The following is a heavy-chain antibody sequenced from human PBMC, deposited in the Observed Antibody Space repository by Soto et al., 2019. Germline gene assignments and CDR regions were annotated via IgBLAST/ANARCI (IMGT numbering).Heavy chain of an antibody. J-gene: IGHJ4*02. D-gene: IGHD2-2*01. CDR1: GFTVSNNY. Sequence: EVQLVESGGGLVQPGGSLRLSCAVSGFTVSNNYMSWVRQAPGKGLEWVSVIYSGGSTYYADSIKGRFTISRDNSKNTLYLQINSLRAEDTAVYYCATSPTVGHWGQGTLVTASS. CDR3: ATSPTVGH. V-gene: IGHV3-66*01. CDR2: IYSGGST.